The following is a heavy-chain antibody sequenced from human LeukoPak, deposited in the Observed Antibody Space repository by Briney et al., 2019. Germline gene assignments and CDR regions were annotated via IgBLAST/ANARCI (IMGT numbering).Heavy chain of an antibody. J-gene: IGHJ3*02. V-gene: IGHV3-53*01. CDR1: GFTVSSNY. CDR2: IYSGGST. Sequence: GGSLRLSCAASGFTVSSNYMSWVRQAPGKGLEWVSVIYSGGSTYYADSVKGRFTISRDNFKNTPYLQMNSLRAEATAAYYCARGVDEGAFDIWGQGTMVTVSS. CDR3: ARGVDEGAFDI.